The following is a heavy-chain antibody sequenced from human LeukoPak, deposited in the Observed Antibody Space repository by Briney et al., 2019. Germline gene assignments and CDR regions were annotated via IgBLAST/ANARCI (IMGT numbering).Heavy chain of an antibody. CDR3: ARRYCSGGSCYSFRGDWFDL. CDR1: GFTFSSYA. V-gene: IGHV3-30-3*01. J-gene: IGHJ5*02. Sequence: GRSLRLSCAASGFTFSSYAMNWVRQAPGKGLEWVALISYDGSNKNYADSVKGRFTISRDNSKNTLYLQMNSLRAEDTAVYYCARRYCSGGSCYSFRGDWFDLWGQGTLVTVSS. CDR2: ISYDGSNK. D-gene: IGHD2-15*01.